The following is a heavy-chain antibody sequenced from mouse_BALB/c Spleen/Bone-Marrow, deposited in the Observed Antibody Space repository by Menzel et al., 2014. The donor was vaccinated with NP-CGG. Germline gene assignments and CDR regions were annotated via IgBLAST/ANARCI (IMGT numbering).Heavy chain of an antibody. CDR3: APIYYGNAWFAY. D-gene: IGHD2-1*01. V-gene: IGHV14-1*02. CDR1: GFNIKDYF. Sequence: VQLQQSGAELVRPGALVKLTCKAFGFNIKDYFMHWVWQRPEQGLERIGWIDPENVNTIYDPNFHAKASITAGTSSNTDYLQLSSLTSEDTAVYYGAPIYYGNAWFAYWGQGTLVTVSA. CDR2: IDPENVNT. J-gene: IGHJ3*01.